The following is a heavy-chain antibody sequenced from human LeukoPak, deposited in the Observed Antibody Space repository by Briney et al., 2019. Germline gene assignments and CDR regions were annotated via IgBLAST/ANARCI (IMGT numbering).Heavy chain of an antibody. CDR2: IYYSGST. Sequence: SQTLSLTCTVSGGSISSGGYYWSWIRQHPGKGLEWIGYIYYSGSTYYNPSLKSRVTISVDTSKNQLSLKLGSVTAADTAVYYCARVAYFDNSGYYYNFDYWGQGTLVTVSS. D-gene: IGHD3-22*01. J-gene: IGHJ4*02. V-gene: IGHV4-31*03. CDR3: ARVAYFDNSGYYYNFDY. CDR1: GGSISSGGYY.